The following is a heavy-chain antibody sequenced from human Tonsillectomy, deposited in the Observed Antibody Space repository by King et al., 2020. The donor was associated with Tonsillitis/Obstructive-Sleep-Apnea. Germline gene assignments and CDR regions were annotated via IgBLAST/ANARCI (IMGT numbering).Heavy chain of an antibody. V-gene: IGHV4-34*01. J-gene: IGHJ4*02. D-gene: IGHD6-13*01. CDR2: IDHSGST. CDR1: GGSFSGYY. Sequence: VQLQQWGAGLLKPSETLSLTCAVYGGSFSGYYWNWIRQPPGKGLEWIGEIDHSGSTNYSPSLKSRVTISVDTSKNQFSLKLSSVTAADTAVFYCAREQSSSLDYWGQGALVPVSS. CDR3: AREQSSSLDY.